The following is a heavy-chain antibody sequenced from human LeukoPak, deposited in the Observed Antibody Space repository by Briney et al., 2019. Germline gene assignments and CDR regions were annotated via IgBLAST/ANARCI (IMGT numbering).Heavy chain of an antibody. CDR3: ATETGRIGDLGY. D-gene: IGHD7-27*01. CDR2: IAYHGNDE. Sequence: PGTSLRLSCAASGFTFSSFTMRWVRQAPGKGLEWVAVIAYHGNDEYYADSLKGRFTISRYNSKDTLYLQMNSLRAEDTAVYYCATETGRIGDLGYWGQGDLVTVSS. V-gene: IGHV3-30*04. CDR1: GFTFSSFT. J-gene: IGHJ4*02.